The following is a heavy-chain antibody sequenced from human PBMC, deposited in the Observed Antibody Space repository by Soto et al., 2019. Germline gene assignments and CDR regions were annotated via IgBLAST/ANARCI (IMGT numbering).Heavy chain of an antibody. CDR2: IYYSGST. CDR1: GGSISSYY. CDR3: ARRWGTTFDY. D-gene: IGHD3-16*01. V-gene: IGHV4-59*08. Sequence: QVQLQESGPGLVKPSETLSLTCTASGGSISSYYWSWIRQPPGKGLEWIGYIYYSGSTNYNPSLKSRGTISVDTSKNQFSLKLSSVTAADTAVYYCARRWGTTFDYWGQGTLVTVSS. J-gene: IGHJ4*02.